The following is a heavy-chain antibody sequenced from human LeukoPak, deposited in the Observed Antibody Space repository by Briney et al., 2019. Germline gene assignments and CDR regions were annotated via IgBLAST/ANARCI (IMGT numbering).Heavy chain of an antibody. J-gene: IGHJ3*02. D-gene: IGHD3-9*01. CDR3: AREGYDILTGYLRDAFDI. V-gene: IGHV4-4*07. CDR1: GGSISSYY. Sequence: SETLSLTCTVSGGSISSYYWSWIRQPAGKGLEWIGRIYTSGSTNYNPSLKSRVTISVDTSKNQFSLKLSSVTAADTAVYYCAREGYDILTGYLRDAFDIWGQGTMVTVSS. CDR2: IYTSGST.